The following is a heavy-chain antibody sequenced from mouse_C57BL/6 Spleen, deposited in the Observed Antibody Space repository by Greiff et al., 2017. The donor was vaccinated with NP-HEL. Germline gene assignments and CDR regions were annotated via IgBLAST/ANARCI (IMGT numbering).Heavy chain of an antibody. CDR1: GYTFTSYW. V-gene: IGHV1-52*01. CDR3: ARDVTTVVDY. D-gene: IGHD1-1*01. CDR2: IDPSDSET. J-gene: IGHJ2*01. Sequence: VKLQQPGAELVRPGSSVKLSCKASGYTFTSYWMHWVKQRPIQGLEWIGNIDPSDSETHYNQKFKDKATLTVDKSSSTAYMQLSSLTSEDSAVYYCARDVTTVVDYWGQGTTLTVSS.